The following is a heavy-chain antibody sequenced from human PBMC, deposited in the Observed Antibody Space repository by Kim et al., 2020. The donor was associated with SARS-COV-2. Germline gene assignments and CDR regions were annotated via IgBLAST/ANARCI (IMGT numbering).Heavy chain of an antibody. D-gene: IGHD6-13*01. V-gene: IGHV1-3*01. CDR1: GYTFTSYA. J-gene: IGHJ4*02. Sequence: ASVKVSCKASGYTFTSYAMHWVRQAPGQRLEWMGWINAGNGNTKYSQKFQGRVTITRDTSASTAYMELSSLRSEDTAVYYCARDPLREVSSSWYAVGYWGQGTLVTVSS. CDR3: ARDPLREVSSSWYAVGY. CDR2: INAGNGNT.